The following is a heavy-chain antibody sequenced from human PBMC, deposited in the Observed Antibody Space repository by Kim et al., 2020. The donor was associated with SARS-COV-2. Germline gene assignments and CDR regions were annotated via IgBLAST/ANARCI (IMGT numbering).Heavy chain of an antibody. D-gene: IGHD6-19*01. CDR3: ASGYSSGYDAFDI. V-gene: IGHV3-66*01. Sequence: YPASVTGRFTISRDYSKNTLYLQMNSLRAEDTAVYYCASGYSSGYDAFDIWGLGTMVTVSS. J-gene: IGHJ3*02.